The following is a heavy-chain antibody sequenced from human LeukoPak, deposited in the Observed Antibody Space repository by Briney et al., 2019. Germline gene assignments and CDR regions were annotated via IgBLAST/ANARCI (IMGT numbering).Heavy chain of an antibody. J-gene: IGHJ4*02. D-gene: IGHD3-22*01. Sequence: SETLSLTCTVSGGSISDYSWSWIRQPPGKGLEWIGNIYYSGSTNYNPSLKSRVTISVDTSKNQFSLKLSSVTAADTAVYYCAGHVPDDDSSGSYSFDYWGQGTLVTVSS. CDR3: AGHVPDDDSSGSYSFDY. V-gene: IGHV4-59*08. CDR2: IYYSGST. CDR1: GGSISDYS.